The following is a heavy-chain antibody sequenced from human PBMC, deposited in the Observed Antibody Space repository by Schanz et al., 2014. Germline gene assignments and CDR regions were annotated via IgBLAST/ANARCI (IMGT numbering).Heavy chain of an antibody. CDR1: GGSISSGGYY. J-gene: IGHJ6*02. CDR2: IYYSGST. Sequence: QVQLQESGPGLVKPSQTLSLTCTVSGGSISSGGYYWSWTRQHPGKGLEWIGYIYYSGSTYYNPPHKTRVPIPIDGSKAQFSRGLTSVTAADTAVYYCAREDRYYHGLDVWGQGTTVTVS. V-gene: IGHV4-31*03. CDR3: AREDRYYHGLDV.